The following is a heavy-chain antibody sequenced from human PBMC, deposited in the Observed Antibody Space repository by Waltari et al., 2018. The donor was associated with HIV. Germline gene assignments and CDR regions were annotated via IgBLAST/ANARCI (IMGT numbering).Heavy chain of an antibody. J-gene: IGHJ2*01. V-gene: IGHV4-59*01. CDR3: ASAYDSRGYYHGWYFDL. D-gene: IGHD3-22*01. CDR2: INYSGST. Sequence: QVQLQESGPGLVKPSETLSLTCTVSGGSISSYYWSWIRQPPGKGLEWIGYINYSGSTNYNPSLKSRVTISVDTSKNQFSLKLSSVTAADTAVYYCASAYDSRGYYHGWYFDLWGRGTLVTVSS. CDR1: GGSISSYY.